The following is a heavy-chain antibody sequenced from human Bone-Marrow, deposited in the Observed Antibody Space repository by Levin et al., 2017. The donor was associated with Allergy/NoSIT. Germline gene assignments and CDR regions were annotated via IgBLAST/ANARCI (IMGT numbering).Heavy chain of an antibody. D-gene: IGHD1-26*01. CDR1: GFSFSDYG. J-gene: IGHJ6*02. Sequence: PGGSLRLSCAASGFSFSDYGMHWVRQAPGKGLEWVAVISYDGSSKHDAVSVRGRFTISRDNSGNTVSLQMNSLRVEDTAIYYCARDLTFRYRGTYYFAMDVWGQGTTVTVSS. CDR3: ARDLTFRYRGTYYFAMDV. CDR2: ISYDGSSK. V-gene: IGHV3-30*03.